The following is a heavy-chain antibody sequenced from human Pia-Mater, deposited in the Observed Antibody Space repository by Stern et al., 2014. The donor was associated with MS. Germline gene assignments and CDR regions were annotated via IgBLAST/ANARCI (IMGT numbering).Heavy chain of an antibody. CDR1: GFTFSPYS. J-gene: IGHJ4*02. Sequence: VQLVESGGGLVEPGGSLRLSCATYGFTFSPYSMRWVRQAPGKGLEWVSTISTTSDYIFYSDSVKGRFTISRDHATNSLDLQMNNLRAQDTAVYYCARGRGHSSTSGRYDHWGQGNLVAVSS. V-gene: IGHV3-21*01. CDR2: ISTTSDYI. D-gene: IGHD2-2*01. CDR3: ARGRGHSSTSGRYDH.